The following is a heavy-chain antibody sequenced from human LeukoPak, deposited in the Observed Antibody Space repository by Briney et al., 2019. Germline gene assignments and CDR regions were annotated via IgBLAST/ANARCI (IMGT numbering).Heavy chain of an antibody. V-gene: IGHV3-7*01. CDR3: ARDKLLWFY. CDR1: GFTFSGYW. Sequence: GGSLRLSCAASGFTFSGYWMSWVRQAPGKGLEWVANIKQDGSEKYYVDSVKGRFTISRDNAKNSLYLQMNSLRAEDTAVYYCARDKLLWFYWGQGTLVTVSS. J-gene: IGHJ4*02. D-gene: IGHD3-10*01. CDR2: IKQDGSEK.